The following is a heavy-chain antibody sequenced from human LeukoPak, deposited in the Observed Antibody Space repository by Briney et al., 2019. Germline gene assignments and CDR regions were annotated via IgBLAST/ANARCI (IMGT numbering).Heavy chain of an antibody. CDR3: ARVSGISWFDP. Sequence: SETLSLTCAVYGGSFSGYYWSWIRQPPGKGLEWIGEINHSGSTNYNPSLKSRVTISVDTSKNQFSLKLSSVTAADTAAYYCARVSGISWFDPWGQGTLVTVSS. J-gene: IGHJ5*02. CDR1: GGSFSGYY. D-gene: IGHD1-14*01. CDR2: INHSGST. V-gene: IGHV4-34*01.